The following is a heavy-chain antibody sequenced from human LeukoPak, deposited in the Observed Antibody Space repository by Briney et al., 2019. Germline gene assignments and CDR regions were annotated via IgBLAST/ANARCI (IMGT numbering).Heavy chain of an antibody. J-gene: IGHJ2*01. Sequence: GSSVKVSCKASGGTFSSYAISWVRQAPGQGLEWMGGIIPIFGTANYAQKFRGRVTITADESTSTAYMELSSLRSEDTAVYYCARGGYSGYVWYFDLWGRGTLVTVSS. D-gene: IGHD5-12*01. CDR1: GGTFSSYA. CDR3: ARGGYSGYVWYFDL. V-gene: IGHV1-69*01. CDR2: IIPIFGTA.